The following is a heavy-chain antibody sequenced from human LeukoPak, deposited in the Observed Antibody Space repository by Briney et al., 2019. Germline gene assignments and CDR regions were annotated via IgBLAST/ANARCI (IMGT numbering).Heavy chain of an antibody. CDR1: GFTFSNYA. Sequence: GGSLRLSCAASGFTFSNYAMSWVRQAPGKGLEWVSALSGSGGSTYYADSVKGRFTISRDNSKNTLYLQMNSLRAEDTAVYYCAKGQQLVWYYFDYWGQGTLVTVSS. CDR3: AKGQQLVWYYFDY. V-gene: IGHV3-23*01. CDR2: LSGSGGST. J-gene: IGHJ4*02. D-gene: IGHD6-13*01.